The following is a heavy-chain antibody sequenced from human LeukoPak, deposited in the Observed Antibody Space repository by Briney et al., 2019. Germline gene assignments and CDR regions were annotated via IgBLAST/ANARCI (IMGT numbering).Heavy chain of an antibody. CDR3: ARVALLGVVVVAASSPSNYYMDV. V-gene: IGHV1-69*13. J-gene: IGHJ6*03. D-gene: IGHD2-15*01. CDR2: IIPIFGTA. CDR1: GGTFSSYA. Sequence: SVKVSCKASGGTFSSYAISWVRQAPGQGLEWMGGIIPIFGTANYAQKFQGRVTITADESTSTAYMELSSLRSEDTAVYYCARVALLGVVVVAASSPSNYYMDVWGKGTTVTVSS.